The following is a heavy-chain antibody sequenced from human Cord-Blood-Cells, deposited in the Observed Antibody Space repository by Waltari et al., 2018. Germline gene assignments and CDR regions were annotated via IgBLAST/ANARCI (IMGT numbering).Heavy chain of an antibody. CDR2: ISYDGSNK. D-gene: IGHD3-16*01. V-gene: IGHV3-30-3*01. CDR3: ARDLRRGFDY. Sequence: QVQLVESGGGVVQPGRSLRLSCAASGFTFSSYAMHWVRQAPGKGVEGVEVISYDGSNKYYADSWKGRFTISRDNSKNTLYLQMNSLRAEDTAVYYCARDLRRGFDYWGQGTLVTVSS. J-gene: IGHJ4*02. CDR1: GFTFSSYA.